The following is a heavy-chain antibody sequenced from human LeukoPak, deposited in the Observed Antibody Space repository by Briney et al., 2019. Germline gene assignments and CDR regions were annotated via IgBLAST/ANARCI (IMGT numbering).Heavy chain of an antibody. CDR1: GGSISSGGYS. D-gene: IGHD3-16*01. J-gene: IGHJ6*02. CDR2: IYHSGST. Sequence: SETLSLTCAVSGGSISSGGYSWSWIRQPPGKGLEWIGYIYHSGSTYYIPSLKSRVTISVDRSKNQFSLKLSSVTAADTAVYYCARVDEGGYYYYGMDVWGQGTTVTVSS. V-gene: IGHV4-30-2*01. CDR3: ARVDEGGYYYYGMDV.